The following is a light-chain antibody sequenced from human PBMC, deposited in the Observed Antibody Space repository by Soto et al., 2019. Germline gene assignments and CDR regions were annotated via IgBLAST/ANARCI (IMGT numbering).Light chain of an antibody. J-gene: IGLJ1*01. CDR3: CSFTSSNTHV. CDR2: EVN. Sequence: QSALTQPASVSGSPGQSITISCTGTSSDFGNYNLVSWYQQHPGKVPKLILFEVNKRPSGVSGRFSGSKSGNTASLTISGLQADDEADYYCCSFTSSNTHVFGTGTKLTVL. V-gene: IGLV2-23*02. CDR1: SSDFGNYNL.